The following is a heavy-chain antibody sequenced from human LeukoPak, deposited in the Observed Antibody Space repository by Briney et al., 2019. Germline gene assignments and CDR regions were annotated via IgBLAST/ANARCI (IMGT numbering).Heavy chain of an antibody. V-gene: IGHV4-4*07. CDR1: GGSISSYY. CDR2: IYTSGST. D-gene: IGHD5-12*01. CDR3: ARDGSGYDKYYYYYMDV. Sequence: SETLSLTCTVSGGSISSYYWSWIRQPVGKGLEWIGRIYTSGSTNYNPSLKSRITMSVDTSKNQFSLKLRSVTAADTAVYYCARDGSGYDKYYYYYMDVWGKGTTVTISS. J-gene: IGHJ6*03.